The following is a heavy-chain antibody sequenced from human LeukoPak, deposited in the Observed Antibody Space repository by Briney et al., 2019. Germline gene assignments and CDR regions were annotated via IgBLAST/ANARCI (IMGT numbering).Heavy chain of an antibody. J-gene: IGHJ3*02. CDR3: ARDILRFGDGDDAFDI. Sequence: PGGSLRLSCAASGFTFSSYSMNWVRQAPGKGLEWVSSISSSSYIYYADSVKGRFTISRDNAKNSLYLQMNSLRAEDTAVYYCARDILRFGDGDDAFDIWGQGTMVTVSS. CDR1: GFTFSSYS. V-gene: IGHV3-21*01. CDR2: ISSSSYI. D-gene: IGHD3-10*01.